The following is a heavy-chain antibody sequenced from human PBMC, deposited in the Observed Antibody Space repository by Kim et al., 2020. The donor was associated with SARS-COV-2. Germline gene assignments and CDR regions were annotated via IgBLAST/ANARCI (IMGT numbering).Heavy chain of an antibody. CDR1: GYTFTSYA. Sequence: ASVKVSCKASGYTFTSYAMNWVRQAPGQGLEWMGWINTNTGNPTYAQGFTGRFVFSLDTSVSTAYLQFSSLKAEDTAVYYCASDYCSSTSCLYRYFQHWGQGTLVTVSS. CDR2: INTNTGNP. J-gene: IGHJ1*01. CDR3: ASDYCSSTSCLYRYFQH. D-gene: IGHD2-2*01. V-gene: IGHV7-4-1*02.